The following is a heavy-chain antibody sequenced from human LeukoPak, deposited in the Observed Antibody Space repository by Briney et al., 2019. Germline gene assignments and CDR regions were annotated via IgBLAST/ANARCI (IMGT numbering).Heavy chain of an antibody. Sequence: SETLSLTCTVSGGSISSSCWSWIRQPPGKGLEWIGGIYYSGRTYYNPSLKSRVTISVDTSKNQFSLKLSSVTAADTAVYYCAGDGSSADYWGQGALVTVSS. D-gene: IGHD6-6*01. CDR3: AGDGSSADY. CDR2: IYYSGRT. V-gene: IGHV4-59*05. J-gene: IGHJ4*02. CDR1: GGSISSSC.